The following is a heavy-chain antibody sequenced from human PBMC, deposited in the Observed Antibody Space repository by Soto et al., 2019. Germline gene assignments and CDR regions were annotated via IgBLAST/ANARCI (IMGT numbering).Heavy chain of an antibody. CDR3: ARETLRDAIDI. V-gene: IGHV3-48*03. Sequence: PGGSLRLSCVACGFDFRSYEMNWVRQAPGKWLEWVSNIRANDESIYYADSVKGRVSVSRDNAKNPLFLEMNRLRVDDTAVYYWARETLRDAIDIWGQGXMVTVSS. J-gene: IGHJ3*02. CDR1: GFDFRSYE. CDR2: IRANDESI.